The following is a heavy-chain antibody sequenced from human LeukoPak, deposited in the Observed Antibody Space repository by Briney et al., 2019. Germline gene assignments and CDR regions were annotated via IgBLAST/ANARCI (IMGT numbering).Heavy chain of an antibody. CDR2: IKNKTNGGTT. J-gene: IGHJ4*02. V-gene: IGHV3-15*01. D-gene: IGHD2-2*01. CDR1: GFIFSSAW. CDR3: ARGLCTSTSCYQGPFDF. Sequence: GGSLGLSCEASGFIFSSAWMTWVRQAPGKGLEWVGHIKNKTNGGTTDYAAPVKGRFSISRDDSKKTLYLQMNRLRTEDTAVYYCARGLCTSTSCYQGPFDFWGQGMLVTVSS.